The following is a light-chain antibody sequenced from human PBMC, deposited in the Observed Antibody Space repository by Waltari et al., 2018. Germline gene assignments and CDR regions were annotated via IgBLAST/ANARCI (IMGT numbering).Light chain of an antibody. CDR1: PSVSSSY. CDR2: GAS. CDR3: QRFDSSSVT. J-gene: IGKJ2*01. V-gene: IGKV3-20*01. Sequence: DIVLTYSPGTLSLSPGERATLSCRASPSVSSSYLAWYQQNPGQAPRLLIYGASSRATGVPDRFSGGGSGTDFTLTISRLEPEDFAVYYCQRFDSSSVTFGQGTKLEIK.